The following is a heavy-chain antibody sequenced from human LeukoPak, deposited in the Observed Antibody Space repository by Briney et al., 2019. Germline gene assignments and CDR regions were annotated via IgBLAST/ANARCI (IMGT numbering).Heavy chain of an antibody. V-gene: IGHV1-2*02. CDR1: GYTFTGDY. Sequence: ASVKVSCKASGYTFTGDYIHWLRQAPGQGLEWMGWINPNSGGTNYVQKLQGRVTMTRDTSISTAYMELSRLRSDDTGVYYCAREYCSSSSCPFDFWGQGTLVTVSS. CDR2: INPNSGGT. J-gene: IGHJ4*02. D-gene: IGHD2-15*01. CDR3: AREYCSSSSCPFDF.